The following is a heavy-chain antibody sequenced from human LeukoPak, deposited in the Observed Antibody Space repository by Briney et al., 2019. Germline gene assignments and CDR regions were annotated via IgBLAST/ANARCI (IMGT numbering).Heavy chain of an antibody. V-gene: IGHV3-66*01. CDR2: IFGGGST. Sequence: GGSLRLSCAATGFTVSTNFMSWVRQAPGKGLECVSLIFGGGSTYYADSVKGRFTISRGDRKNTLYLQVNSLRAEDTAVYYCAGAMSSPPHDSFDIWGQGTVVTVSS. D-gene: IGHD6-6*01. CDR1: GFTVSTNF. CDR3: AGAMSSPPHDSFDI. J-gene: IGHJ3*02.